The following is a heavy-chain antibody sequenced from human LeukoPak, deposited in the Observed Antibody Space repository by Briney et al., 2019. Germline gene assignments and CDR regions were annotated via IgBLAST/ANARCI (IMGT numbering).Heavy chain of an antibody. Sequence: GGSLRLSCAASGFTFSSYSMNWVRQAPGKGLEWVSSISSSSSYIYCADSVKGRFTISRDNAKNSLYLQMNSLRAEDTAVYYCARDDGRDGPLDYRGQGTLVTVSS. V-gene: IGHV3-21*01. CDR1: GFTFSSYS. CDR3: ARDDGRDGPLDY. CDR2: ISSSSSYI. J-gene: IGHJ4*02. D-gene: IGHD2-15*01.